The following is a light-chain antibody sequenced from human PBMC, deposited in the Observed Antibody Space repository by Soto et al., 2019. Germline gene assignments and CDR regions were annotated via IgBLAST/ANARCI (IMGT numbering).Light chain of an antibody. CDR1: QSISNNY. V-gene: IGKV3-20*01. CDR2: GAS. Sequence: EIVLTQSPGTLSVSPGGRATLSCRASQSISNNYLAWYQQKPGQAPRLLIYGASSRATGIPDRFSGSGSGTDFTVTISRLEPEDFAVYYCQQYGSSTLTFGGGTKVDIK. CDR3: QQYGSSTLT. J-gene: IGKJ4*01.